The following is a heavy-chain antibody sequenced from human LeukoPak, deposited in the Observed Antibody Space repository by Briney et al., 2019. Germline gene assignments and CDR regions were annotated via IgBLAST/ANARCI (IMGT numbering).Heavy chain of an antibody. CDR2: VFHGGST. D-gene: IGHD3-22*01. CDR3: ARDSSGYYRIDY. CDR1: GGSISSYY. Sequence: SETLSLTCTVSGGSISSYYWSWIRQPPGKGLEWIGYVFHGGSTNYNPSLKSRVTISVDTSKNQFSLKLTSVTAADTAVYYCARDSSGYYRIDYWGQGTLVTVSS. V-gene: IGHV4-59*08. J-gene: IGHJ4*02.